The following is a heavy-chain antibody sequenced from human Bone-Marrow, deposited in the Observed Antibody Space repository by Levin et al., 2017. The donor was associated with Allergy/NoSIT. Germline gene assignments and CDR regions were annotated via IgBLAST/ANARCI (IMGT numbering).Heavy chain of an antibody. D-gene: IGHD3-3*01. V-gene: IGHV4-59*01. CDR1: GGSINNYY. CDR2: IYYSGST. J-gene: IGHJ4*02. CDR3: ATSPIFGVVSN. Sequence: SETLSLICTVSGGSINNYYWSWIRQPPGKGLEWIGYIYYSGSTHYNPSLKSRVTISIDTSRTQLSLKLTSVSAADTSVYYCATSPIFGVVSNWGQGTLVTVSS.